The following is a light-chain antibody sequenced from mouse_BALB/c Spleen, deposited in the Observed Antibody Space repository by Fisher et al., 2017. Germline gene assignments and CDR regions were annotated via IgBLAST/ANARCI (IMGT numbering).Light chain of an antibody. CDR1: SSVSY. CDR2: STS. CDR3: QQRSSYPFT. Sequence: IVMTQTPAIMSASPGEKVTLTCSASSSVSYMHWYQQKSGTSPKLLIYSTSNLASGVPSRFSGSGSGTSYSLTISRMEAEDAATYYCQQRSSYPFTFGSGTKLEI. J-gene: IGKJ4*01. V-gene: IGKV4-57*01.